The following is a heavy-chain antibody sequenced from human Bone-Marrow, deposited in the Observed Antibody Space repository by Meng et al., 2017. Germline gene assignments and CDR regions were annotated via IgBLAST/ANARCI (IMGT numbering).Heavy chain of an antibody. CDR2: IIPIFGTA. D-gene: IGHD3-10*01. J-gene: IGHJ3*02. V-gene: IGHV1-69*13. CDR3: ARVVTMVRGVINAFDI. Sequence: SVKVSCKASGGTFSSYAISWVRQAPGQGLEWMGGIIPIFGTANYAQKFQGRVTITADESTSTAYMELSSLRSEDTAVYYCARVVTMVRGVINAFDIWGQGTMVTVSS. CDR1: GGTFSSYA.